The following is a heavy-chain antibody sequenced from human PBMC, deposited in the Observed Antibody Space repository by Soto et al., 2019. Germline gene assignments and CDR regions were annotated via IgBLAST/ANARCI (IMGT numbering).Heavy chain of an antibody. J-gene: IGHJ4*02. CDR2: ISYDGTKE. Sequence: QVQLVESGGGVVQPGRSLRLSCAASGFTLSDFAMHWVRKAPGRGLEWVAVISYDGTKEYFADSVRGRFTISRDNSTNMLFLQMNHLRPDDTAVYYCASPVGDFDPYFDSWGQGTLVTVYS. V-gene: IGHV3-30-3*01. CDR1: GFTLSDFA. D-gene: IGHD4-17*01. CDR3: ASPVGDFDPYFDS.